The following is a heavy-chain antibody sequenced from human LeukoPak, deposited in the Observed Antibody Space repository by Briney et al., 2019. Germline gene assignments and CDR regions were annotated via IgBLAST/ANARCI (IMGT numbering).Heavy chain of an antibody. CDR2: TYYSGST. D-gene: IGHD3-3*01. J-gene: IGHJ4*02. V-gene: IGHV4-59*01. CDR3: ARWSGYYYYFDY. CDR1: GGSISSYY. Sequence: SETLSLTCTVSGGSISSYYWSWIRQPPGKGLEWIGYTYYSGSTNYNPSLKSRVTISVDTSKNQFSLKLSSVTAADTAVYYCARWSGYYYYFDYWGQGTLVTVSS.